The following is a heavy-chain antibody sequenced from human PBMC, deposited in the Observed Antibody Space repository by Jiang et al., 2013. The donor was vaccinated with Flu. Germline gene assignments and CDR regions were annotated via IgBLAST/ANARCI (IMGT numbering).Heavy chain of an antibody. CDR2: IIPIFGTA. CDR1: GGTFSSYA. J-gene: IGHJ6*02. V-gene: IGHV1-69*01. D-gene: IGHD5-12*01. Sequence: QSGAEVKKPGSSVKVSCKASGGTFSSYAISWVRQAPGQGLEWMGGIIPIFGTANYAQKFQGRVTITADESTSTAYMELSSLRSEDTAVYYCARERLVVATTYYYYYGMDVWGQGTTGHRLL. CDR3: ARERLVVATTYYYYYGMDV.